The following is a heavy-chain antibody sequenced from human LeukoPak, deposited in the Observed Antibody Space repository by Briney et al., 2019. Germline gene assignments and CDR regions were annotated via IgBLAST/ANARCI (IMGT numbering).Heavy chain of an antibody. CDR3: SRRGPRSLLAALDI. V-gene: IGHV3-74*01. J-gene: IGHJ3*02. D-gene: IGHD3-3*02. CDR2: INSDGSST. Sequence: GGSLRLSYAASGFTFSSYWMHWVRQAPGKGLGGVSRINSDGSSTSYADSVKGRCTISRDNAKNTLYLEMNSRRAEDPGLYYLSRRGPRSLLAALDIRGQGTIVTVSS. CDR1: GFTFSSYW.